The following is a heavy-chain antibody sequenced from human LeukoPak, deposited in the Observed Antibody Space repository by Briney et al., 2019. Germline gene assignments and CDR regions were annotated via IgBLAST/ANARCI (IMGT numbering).Heavy chain of an antibody. Sequence: GGSLRLSCAASGFTFSTYAMHWVRQAPGKGLEWVAVISYDESDQYYADSVKGRFTISRDNSKDTLYLQMNSLRDEDTAVYYCAKDSHWILFDDWGQGTLVTVSS. J-gene: IGHJ4*02. CDR3: AKDSHWILFDD. V-gene: IGHV3-30*04. CDR1: GFTFSTYA. CDR2: ISYDESDQ. D-gene: IGHD2-2*03.